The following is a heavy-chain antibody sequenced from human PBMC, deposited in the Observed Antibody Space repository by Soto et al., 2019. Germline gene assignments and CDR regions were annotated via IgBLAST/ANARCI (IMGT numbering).Heavy chain of an antibody. J-gene: IGHJ4*02. CDR2: IYWDDDE. CDR3: AHRPRGYSYHFDY. D-gene: IGHD5-18*01. CDR1: GFSLTTRGVG. V-gene: IGHV2-5*02. Sequence: QITLKESGPTLVKPTQTLTLTCTFSGFSLTTRGVGVGWIRQPPGKALEWLALIYWDDDEGYSPSLKSRLTIHKDTSKNQVVLTITNMDPVDTATYYCAHRPRGYSYHFDYWGQGTLVTVSS.